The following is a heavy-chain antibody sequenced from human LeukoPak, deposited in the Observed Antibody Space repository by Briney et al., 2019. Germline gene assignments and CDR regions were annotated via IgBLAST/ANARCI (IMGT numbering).Heavy chain of an antibody. CDR2: IYYSGST. J-gene: IGHJ4*02. CDR3: ARLVRGVIITGIDY. Sequence: ETLSLTCTVSGGSISSSSYYWAWIRQPPGKGLEWIGSIYYSGSTYYNPSLKSRVTISIDTPKNQFSLKLSSVTAADTAVYYCARLVRGVIITGIDYWGQGTLVTVSS. V-gene: IGHV4-39*07. D-gene: IGHD3-10*01. CDR1: GGSISSSSYY.